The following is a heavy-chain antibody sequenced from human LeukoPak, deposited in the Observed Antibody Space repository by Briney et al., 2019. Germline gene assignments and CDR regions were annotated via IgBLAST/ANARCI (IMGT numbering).Heavy chain of an antibody. CDR2: IIPIFGTA. Sequence: SVKVSCKASGYTFTSYYMHWVRQAPGQGLEWMGGIIPIFGTANYAQKFQGRVTITTDESTSTAYMELSSLRSEDTAVYYCAKGNSGSDPSAGGYWGQGTLVTVSS. D-gene: IGHD5-12*01. J-gene: IGHJ4*02. V-gene: IGHV1-69*05. CDR3: AKGNSGSDPSAGGY. CDR1: GYTFTSYY.